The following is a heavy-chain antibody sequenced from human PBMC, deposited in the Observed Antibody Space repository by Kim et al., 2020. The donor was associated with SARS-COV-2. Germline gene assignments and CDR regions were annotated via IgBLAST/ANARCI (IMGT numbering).Heavy chain of an antibody. J-gene: IGHJ4*02. V-gene: IGHV4-34*01. CDR2: INHSGST. D-gene: IGHD4-4*01. CDR3: ARSMTTRIRPPDY. Sequence: SETLSLTCAVYGGSFSGYYWSWIRQPPGKGLEWIGEINHSGSTNYNPSLKSRVTISVDTSKNQFSLKLSSVTAADTAVYYCARSMTTRIRPPDYWGQGTLVTVSS. CDR1: GGSFSGYY.